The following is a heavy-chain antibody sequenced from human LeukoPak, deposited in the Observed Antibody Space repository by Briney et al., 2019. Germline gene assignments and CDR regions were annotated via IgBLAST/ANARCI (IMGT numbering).Heavy chain of an antibody. CDR2: MNPNSGNT. CDR1: GYTFTSYD. V-gene: IGHV1-8*03. D-gene: IGHD5-18*01. Sequence: ASVKVSCKASGYTFTSYDINWVRQATGQGLEWMGWMNPNSGNTGYAQKFQGGVTITRNTSISTAYMELSSLRSEDTAVYYCARGLSRADSSPAYWGQGTLVTVSS. CDR3: ARGLSRADSSPAY. J-gene: IGHJ4*02.